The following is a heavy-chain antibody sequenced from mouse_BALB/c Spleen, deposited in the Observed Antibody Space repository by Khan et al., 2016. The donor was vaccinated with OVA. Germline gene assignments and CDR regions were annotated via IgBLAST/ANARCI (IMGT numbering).Heavy chain of an antibody. D-gene: IGHD2-3*01. Sequence: EVQLQQSGAELVKPGASVKLSCTASGFNIKDTYLHWVKQRPAQGLEWIGRIAPANGNTQYDPKFQGKATITSDTSSETSYLQLNSLTSEDTAVYYCARPSYDPRDFEVWGAGTTVTVSS. CDR1: GFNIKDTY. V-gene: IGHV14-3*02. J-gene: IGHJ1*01. CDR2: IAPANGNT. CDR3: ARPSYDPRDFEV.